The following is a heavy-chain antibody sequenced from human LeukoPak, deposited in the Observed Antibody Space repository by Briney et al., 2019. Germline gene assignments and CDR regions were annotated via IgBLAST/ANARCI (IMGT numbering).Heavy chain of an antibody. CDR2: IIPIFGAA. CDR1: GGTFSNYA. J-gene: IGHJ4*02. CDR3: ASDTGYFDSTTLGY. V-gene: IGHV1-69*05. D-gene: IGHD2/OR15-2a*01. Sequence: ASVKVSCKASGGTFSNYAISWVRQAPGQGLEWMGGIIPIFGAANYAQKFQGRVTITTDESTSTAYMELSSLRSEDTAVYYCASDTGYFDSTTLGYWGQGTLVTVSS.